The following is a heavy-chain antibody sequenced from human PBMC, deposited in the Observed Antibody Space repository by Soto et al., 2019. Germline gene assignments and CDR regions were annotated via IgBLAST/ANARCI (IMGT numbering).Heavy chain of an antibody. CDR2: IYYSGST. CDR3: ARDGGYSSDY. D-gene: IGHD3-10*01. V-gene: IGHV4-31*02. J-gene: IGHJ4*02. CDR1: GGSISSGGYY. Sequence: SDTLSLTWTVSGGSISSGGYYWSWIRQHPGKGLEWIGYIYYSGSTYYNPSLKSRVTISVDTSKNQFSLKLSLRSDDTAVYYCARDGGYSSDYCGQGTLVTVSS.